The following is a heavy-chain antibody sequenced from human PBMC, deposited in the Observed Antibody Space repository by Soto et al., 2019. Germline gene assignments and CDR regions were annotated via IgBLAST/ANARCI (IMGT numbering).Heavy chain of an antibody. CDR3: ANGQLRYFDWLLGLDY. CDR1: GFTFSSYG. J-gene: IGHJ4*02. D-gene: IGHD3-9*01. V-gene: IGHV3-30*18. Sequence: GGSLRLSCAASGFTFSSYGMHWVRQAPGKGLEWVAVISYDGSNKYYADSVKGRFTISRDNSKNTLYLQMNSLRAEDTAVYYCANGQLRYFDWLLGLDYRGQGTLVTVSS. CDR2: ISYDGSNK.